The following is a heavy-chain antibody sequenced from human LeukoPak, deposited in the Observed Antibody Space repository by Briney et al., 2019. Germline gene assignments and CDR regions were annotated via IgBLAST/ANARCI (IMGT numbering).Heavy chain of an antibody. CDR2: ISAYNGNT. CDR1: GYTFIRYG. CDR3: ARDSLVTGGYGGNFDY. D-gene: IGHD4-23*01. V-gene: IGHV1-18*01. Sequence: ASVKVSCKASGYTFIRYGISWVRQAPGQGLEWMGWISAYNGNTNYAQKLQGRVTMTTDTSTSTAYMELRSLRSDDTAVYYCARDSLVTGGYGGNFDYWGQGTLVTVSS. J-gene: IGHJ4*02.